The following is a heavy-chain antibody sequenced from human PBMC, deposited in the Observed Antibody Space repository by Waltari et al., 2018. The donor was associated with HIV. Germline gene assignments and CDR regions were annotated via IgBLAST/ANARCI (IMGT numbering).Heavy chain of an antibody. CDR2: TSFDGTNN. Sequence: QVQLVASGGGVVRPGGSLRLSCSASGFMFSGYVLHWLRQAPGKGLEWVAATSFDGTNNYYAHSVKGRFTISRDNIKNILHLQMNSLKIEDMAVYYCAKDRSGSLHYFYYYGMDVWGKGTTVAVSS. CDR1: GFMFSGYV. D-gene: IGHD3-22*01. J-gene: IGHJ6*04. V-gene: IGHV3-30*01. CDR3: AKDRSGSLHYFYYYGMDV.